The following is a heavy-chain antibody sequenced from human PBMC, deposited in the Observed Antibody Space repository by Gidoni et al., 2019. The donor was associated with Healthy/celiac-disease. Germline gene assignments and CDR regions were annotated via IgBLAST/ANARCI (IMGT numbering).Heavy chain of an antibody. V-gene: IGHV1-69*06. CDR1: GGPFSSYA. D-gene: IGHD3-10*01. J-gene: IGHJ6*02. Sequence: QVQLVQSGAEVKKPGSSVKVSCKASGGPFSSYAISWVRQAPGQGLEWMGGIIPIFGTANYAQKFQGRVTITADKSTSTAYMELSSLRSEDTAVYYCARDWYREGYYYYGMDVWGQGTTVTVSS. CDR2: IIPIFGTA. CDR3: ARDWYREGYYYYGMDV.